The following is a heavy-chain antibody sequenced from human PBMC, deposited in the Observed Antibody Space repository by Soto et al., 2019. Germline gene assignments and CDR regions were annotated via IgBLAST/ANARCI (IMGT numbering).Heavy chain of an antibody. CDR1: GCSISSSSYY. Sequence: SETLSLTCTFSGCSISSSSYYLGWIRQPPGKGLEWIGSIYYSGSTYYNPSLKSRVTISVDTSKNQFSLKLSSVTAADTAVYYCASYLVDIVATIASFFDYWGQGTLVTVSS. CDR2: IYYSGST. D-gene: IGHD5-12*01. CDR3: ASYLVDIVATIASFFDY. J-gene: IGHJ4*02. V-gene: IGHV4-39*01.